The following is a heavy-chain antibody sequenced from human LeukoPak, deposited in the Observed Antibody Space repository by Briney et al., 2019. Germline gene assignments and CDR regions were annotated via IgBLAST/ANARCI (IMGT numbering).Heavy chain of an antibody. CDR3: AKDAPVNIVVVPAANS. J-gene: IGHJ4*02. V-gene: IGHV3-23*01. Sequence: GGSLRLSCAASGFTFSSYAMSWVRQAPGKGLEWVSAISGSGGSTYYADSVKGRSTISRDNSKNTLYLQMNSLRAEDTAVYYCAKDAPVNIVVVPAANSWGQGTLVTVSS. CDR1: GFTFSSYA. CDR2: ISGSGGST. D-gene: IGHD2-2*01.